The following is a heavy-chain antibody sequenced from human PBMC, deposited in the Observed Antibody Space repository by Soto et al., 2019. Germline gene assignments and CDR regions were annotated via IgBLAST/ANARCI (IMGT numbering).Heavy chain of an antibody. J-gene: IGHJ4*02. V-gene: IGHV3-23*01. CDR2: ISGSGGKT. CDR3: VIVLWELPNYFDS. D-gene: IGHD1-26*01. Sequence: GRSLRLSSAASAFIPSREAISWVRQPPGKGMQWVSGISGSGGKTYYADSVKGRFTISRDNSKNTLYLQMNSLRAEDTAVYYCVIVLWELPNYFDSWGQGTLVTVSS. CDR1: AFIPSREA.